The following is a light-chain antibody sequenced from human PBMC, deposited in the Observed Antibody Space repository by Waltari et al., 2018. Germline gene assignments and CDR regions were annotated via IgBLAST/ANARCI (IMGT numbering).Light chain of an antibody. CDR1: SSNIGSNT. V-gene: IGLV1-44*01. CDR2: SNN. Sequence: QSVLTQPPSASGTPRQRVTISCSGSSSNIGSNTVHWYQQLPGTAPKLLIYSNNQRPSGVPDRFSGSKPGNSGSLAISGRQSEDEADYYCAAWDDSLNGWVFGGGTKLTVL. J-gene: IGLJ3*02. CDR3: AAWDDSLNGWV.